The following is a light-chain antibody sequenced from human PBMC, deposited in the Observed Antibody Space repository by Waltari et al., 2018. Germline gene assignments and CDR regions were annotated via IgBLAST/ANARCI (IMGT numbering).Light chain of an antibody. CDR1: QSVSSSY. J-gene: IGKJ1*01. V-gene: IGKV3-20*01. Sequence: EVVVTQSPGTLSLSPGERATLPCRASQSVSSSYLAWYQQKPGQAPGLLIFGTSSRATGIPDRFSGSGSGADFTLTISGLEPEDFAVYYCHQYGDSPGMFGQGTQVEIK. CDR3: HQYGDSPGM. CDR2: GTS.